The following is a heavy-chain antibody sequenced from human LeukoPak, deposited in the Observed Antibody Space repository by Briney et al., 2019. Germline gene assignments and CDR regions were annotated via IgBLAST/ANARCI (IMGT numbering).Heavy chain of an antibody. V-gene: IGHV3-64*01. D-gene: IGHD2/OR15-2a*01. CDR3: ARGLFGTTDY. Sequence: GGSLRLSCADPGFPFSSYGMHWVRQAPGKGLEYVSSIISNGGSTYYANSVKGRFTISRDNSKNTLYLQMGSLRAEDMAVYYCARGLFGTTDYWGQGTLVTVSS. J-gene: IGHJ4*02. CDR2: IISNGGST. CDR1: GFPFSSYG.